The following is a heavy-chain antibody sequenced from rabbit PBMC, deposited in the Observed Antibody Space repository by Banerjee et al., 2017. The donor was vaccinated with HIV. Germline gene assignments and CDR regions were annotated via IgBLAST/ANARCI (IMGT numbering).Heavy chain of an antibody. CDR2: IDAGSSGKT. D-gene: IGHD1-1*01. V-gene: IGHV1S45*01. Sequence: QEQLEESGGGLVKPEGSLTLTCKASGFDLTTYHYMCWVRQAPGKGLEWIACIDAGSSGKTYYASWAKGRFTVSKTSSTTVTLQMTSLTAADTATYFCARGTSSSGFYSGSLNLWGPGTLVTVS. CDR1: GFDLTTYHY. CDR3: ARGTSSSGFYSGSLNL. J-gene: IGHJ4*01.